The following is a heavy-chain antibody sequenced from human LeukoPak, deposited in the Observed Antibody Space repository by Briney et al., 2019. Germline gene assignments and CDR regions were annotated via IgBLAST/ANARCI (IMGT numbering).Heavy chain of an antibody. Sequence: ASVKVSCKASGYTFTSYYMHWVRQAPGQGLEWMGIINPSGGSTSYAQKFQGRVTMTRDTSTSTVYMELSSLRSEDTAVYYCARFPLGYCSITSGLDFAYWAREPWSPSPQ. CDR2: INPSGGST. CDR1: GYTFTSYY. CDR3: ARFPLGYCSITSGLDFAY. J-gene: IGHJ4*02. V-gene: IGHV1-46*01. D-gene: IGHD2-2*01.